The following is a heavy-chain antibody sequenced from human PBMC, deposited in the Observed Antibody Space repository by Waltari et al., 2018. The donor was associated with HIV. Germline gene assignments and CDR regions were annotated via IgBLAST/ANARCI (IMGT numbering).Heavy chain of an antibody. CDR1: GFTFSSYA. Sequence: EVQLLESGGGLVQPGGSLRLSCAASGFTFSSYAMSWVRQAPGKGLEWVSAISGSGGSTYYADSVKGRFTISRDNSKNTLYLQMNSLRAEDTAVYYCAKAFGYSGYEQTVTTFDYWGQGTLVTVSS. CDR2: ISGSGGST. D-gene: IGHD5-12*01. V-gene: IGHV3-23*01. CDR3: AKAFGYSGYEQTVTTFDY. J-gene: IGHJ4*02.